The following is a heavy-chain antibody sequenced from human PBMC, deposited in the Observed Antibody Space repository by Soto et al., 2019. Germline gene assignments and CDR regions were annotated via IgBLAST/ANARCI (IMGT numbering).Heavy chain of an antibody. V-gene: IGHV4-59*08. CDR1: GGSISSYY. Sequence: SETLSLTCTVSGGSISSYYWCWIRQPPGKGLEWIGYIYYSGSTKYNPSLKSRVTISVDTSKNQFSLKVSSVTAADTAVYYCATASGSTYGGPYYYYGLDVWGQGTTVTVSS. J-gene: IGHJ6*02. CDR2: IYYSGST. CDR3: ATASGSTYGGPYYYYGLDV. D-gene: IGHD2-15*01.